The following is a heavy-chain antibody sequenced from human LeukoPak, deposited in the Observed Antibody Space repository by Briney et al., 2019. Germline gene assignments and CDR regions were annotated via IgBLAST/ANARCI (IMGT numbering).Heavy chain of an antibody. Sequence: SETLSLTCTVSGVSISSSNSYWGWIRQPPGKGLEWIGSICYSGNTYYNASLKSQVSISIDTSKNQFSLRLTSVTAADTAVYYCARQTGSGLFILPGGQGTLVTVSS. D-gene: IGHD3/OR15-3a*01. V-gene: IGHV4-39*01. CDR3: ARQTGSGLFILP. J-gene: IGHJ4*02. CDR1: GVSISSSNSY. CDR2: ICYSGNT.